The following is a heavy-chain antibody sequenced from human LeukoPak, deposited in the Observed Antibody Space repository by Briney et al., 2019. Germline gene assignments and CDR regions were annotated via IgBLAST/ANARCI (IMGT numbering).Heavy chain of an antibody. Sequence: SETLSLTCTVSGVSISSSNSYWGWIRQPPGKGLEWIGSICYSGNTYYNASLKSQVSISIDTSKNQFSLRLTSVTAADTAVYYCARQTGSGLFILPGGQGTLVTVSS. D-gene: IGHD3/OR15-3a*01. V-gene: IGHV4-39*01. CDR3: ARQTGSGLFILP. J-gene: IGHJ4*02. CDR1: GVSISSSNSY. CDR2: ICYSGNT.